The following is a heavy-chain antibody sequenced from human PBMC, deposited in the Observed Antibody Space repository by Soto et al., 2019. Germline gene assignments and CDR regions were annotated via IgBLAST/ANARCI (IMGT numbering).Heavy chain of an antibody. D-gene: IGHD3-10*01. CDR1: GFTFSSYS. V-gene: IGHV3-21*01. CDR2: ISSSSSYI. J-gene: IGHJ6*02. Sequence: EVQLVESGGGLVKPGGSLRLSCAASGFTFSSYSMNWVRQAPGKGLEWVSSISSSSSYIYYADSVKGRFTISRDNAKNALDLQMNSLRAEDTAVYYCARARGGRWFEGGAMDVWGQGTTVTVSS. CDR3: ARARGGRWFEGGAMDV.